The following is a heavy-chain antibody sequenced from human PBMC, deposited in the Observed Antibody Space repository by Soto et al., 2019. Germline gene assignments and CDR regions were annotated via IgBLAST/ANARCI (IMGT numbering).Heavy chain of an antibody. CDR2: IAYDGGNK. Sequence: GGSLRLSXAASGFTFSSYAMHWVRQAAGKGLEWVGVIAYDGGNKYYADSVKGRFTISRDNSKNTVYLQMNSLRVDDTAVYYCARQLSVAGNYFFYYAMDVWGQGTTVTVSS. J-gene: IGHJ6*02. D-gene: IGHD6-13*01. CDR3: ARQLSVAGNYFFYYAMDV. V-gene: IGHV3-30-3*01. CDR1: GFTFSSYA.